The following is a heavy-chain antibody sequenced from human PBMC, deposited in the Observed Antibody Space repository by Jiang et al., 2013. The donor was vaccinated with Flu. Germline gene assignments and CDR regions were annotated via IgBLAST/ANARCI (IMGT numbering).Heavy chain of an antibody. CDR1: GGSISSYY. Sequence: GLVKPSETLSLTCTVSGGSISSYYWSWIRQPPGKGLEWIGYIYYSGSTNYNPSLKSRVTISVDTSKNQFSLKLSSVTAADTAVYYCARAGAWFGELGYYFDYWGQGTLVTVSS. CDR3: ARAGAWFGELGYYFDY. D-gene: IGHD3-10*01. V-gene: IGHV4-59*01. CDR2: IYYSGST. J-gene: IGHJ4*02.